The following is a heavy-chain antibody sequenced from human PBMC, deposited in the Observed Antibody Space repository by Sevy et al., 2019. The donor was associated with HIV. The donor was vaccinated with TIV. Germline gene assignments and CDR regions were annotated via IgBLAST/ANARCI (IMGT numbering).Heavy chain of an antibody. V-gene: IGHV3-30-3*01. CDR1: GFTFSSYA. CDR3: ARDQYYDSSGSPYFDY. Sequence: GGSLRLSCAASGFTFSSYAMHWVRQAPGKGLEWVAVISYDGSNKYYADSVKGRFTISRDNSKNTLYLQMNSLIAEDTAVYYCARDQYYDSSGSPYFDYWGQGTLVTVSS. D-gene: IGHD3-22*01. J-gene: IGHJ4*02. CDR2: ISYDGSNK.